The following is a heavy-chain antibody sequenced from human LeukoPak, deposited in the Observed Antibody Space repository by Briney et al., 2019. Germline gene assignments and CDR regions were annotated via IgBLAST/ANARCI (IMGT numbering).Heavy chain of an antibody. CDR2: ISDIGSI. D-gene: IGHD2/OR15-2a*01. V-gene: IGHV4-59*08. CDR3: AGHHPRNTVDF. CDR1: GGSISSYY. J-gene: IGHJ4*02. Sequence: SETLSLTCTVSGGSISSYYWSWIRQPPGKGLEWIAYISDIGSINYNPSLKSRVTISLDTSKNHFSLKLSSVTAADTAVYYCAGHHPRNTVDFWGQGTLVTVSS.